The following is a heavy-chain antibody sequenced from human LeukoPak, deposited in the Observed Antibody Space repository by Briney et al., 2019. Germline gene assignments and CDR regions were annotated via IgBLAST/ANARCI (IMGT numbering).Heavy chain of an antibody. V-gene: IGHV3-73*01. D-gene: IGHD4-17*01. CDR3: ARPSNDDSPFGLDV. CDR2: IRTKPNSYAT. CDR1: GFTFSGSA. Sequence: HPGGSLKLSCAASGFTFSGSAIHWVRQASGKGLEWIGRIRTKPNSYATSYGASMNGRFTISRDDSQNTAYLQMNSLKTEDTAVYYCARPSNDDSPFGLDVWDQGTTVTVSS. J-gene: IGHJ6*02.